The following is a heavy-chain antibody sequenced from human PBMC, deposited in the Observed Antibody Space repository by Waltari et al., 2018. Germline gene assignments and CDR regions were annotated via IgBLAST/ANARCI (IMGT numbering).Heavy chain of an antibody. D-gene: IGHD2-21*02. CDR2: SHYSGTI. CDR1: GGSIYTYY. Sequence: QVQLHESGPGLVKPSETLSLTCTVPGGSIYTYYWHWIRQPPGRGLEWIGYSHYSGTINYSPALRSRVAISVDTSMDQFSLSLTSVTAADTALYYCARSLGGDSIWYFDRWGRGTLVTVSS. J-gene: IGHJ2*01. V-gene: IGHV4-59*01. CDR3: ARSLGGDSIWYFDR.